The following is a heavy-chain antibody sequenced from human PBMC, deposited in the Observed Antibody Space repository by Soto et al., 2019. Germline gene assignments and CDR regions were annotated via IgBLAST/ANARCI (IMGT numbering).Heavy chain of an antibody. CDR2: IYWDDVK. J-gene: IGHJ6*02. CDR1: GLSLSTTGVG. V-gene: IGHV2-5*02. CDR3: VQSRCGSDCLQSYSAHFYYGLDV. D-gene: IGHD2-21*02. Sequence: QITLKESGPPLVKPTQTLTLTCTFSGLSLSTTGVGVGWIRQPPGKTLEWLARIYWDDVKRYSPSLKSRLLITKDTSHIQVILTMYNMDPVDTATYYFVQSRCGSDCLQSYSAHFYYGLDVWGQGTTVTGSS.